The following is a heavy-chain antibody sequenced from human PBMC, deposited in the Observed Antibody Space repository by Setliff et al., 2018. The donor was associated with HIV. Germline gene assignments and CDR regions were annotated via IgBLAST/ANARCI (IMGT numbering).Heavy chain of an antibody. D-gene: IGHD1-1*01. CDR2: ISSHIGKNT. J-gene: IGHJ4*02. V-gene: IGHV3-11*04. Sequence: GGSLRLSCAASGFSFRDYYMNWIRQAPGKGLEWVSYISSHIGKNTNYADSVKGRFTISRDNTNNLLYLQMNSLRAEDTAIYFCARQLSNSLDHWGQGTPVTVSS. CDR3: ARQLSNSLDH. CDR1: GFSFRDYY.